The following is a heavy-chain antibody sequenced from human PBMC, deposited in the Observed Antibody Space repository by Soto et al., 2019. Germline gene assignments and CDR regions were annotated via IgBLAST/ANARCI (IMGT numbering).Heavy chain of an antibody. J-gene: IGHJ6*03. V-gene: IGHV3-64*01. D-gene: IGHD2-15*01. CDR2: ISSNGVGT. CDR3: VRGCGRAVCPYYLDV. CDR1: GFTLSGYA. Sequence: GGSLRLSCAASGFTLSGYAMDWVRQAPGKGLEYVSGISSNGVGTYYANSVQGRFTISRDNSKNTVYLQMSSLRPDDTAVYYCVRGCGRAVCPYYLDVWGKGTTVTVSS.